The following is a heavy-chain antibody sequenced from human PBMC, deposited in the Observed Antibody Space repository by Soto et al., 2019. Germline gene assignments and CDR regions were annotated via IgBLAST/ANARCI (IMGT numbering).Heavy chain of an antibody. Sequence: QVQLVQSGAEVKKPGASVTVSCKASGYTFSDYYLHWVRQAPGQGPEWMGWINPNSGRTKFAQNFKGRVTMTRDMSVRTAFMELNWLKSDDTAVYYCARESGGATATLDYYYFYMDVWGKGTTVTVSS. CDR3: ARESGGATATLDYYYFYMDV. V-gene: IGHV1-2*02. J-gene: IGHJ6*03. D-gene: IGHD5-12*01. CDR2: INPNSGRT. CDR1: GYTFSDYY.